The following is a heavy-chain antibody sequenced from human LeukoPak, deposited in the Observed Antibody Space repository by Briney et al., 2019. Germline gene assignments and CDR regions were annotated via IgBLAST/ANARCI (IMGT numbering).Heavy chain of an antibody. CDR3: ARATTYYNDNSGYLPSNFDY. V-gene: IGHV4-34*01. D-gene: IGHD3-22*01. J-gene: IGHJ4*02. CDR2: INHSGST. CDR1: GGSFSGYY. Sequence: NPSETLSLTCAVYGGSFSGYYWSWIRQPPGKGLEWIGEINHSGSTNYNPSLKSRVTISVDTSKNQFSLKLSSVTAADTAVYYCARATTYYNDNSGYLPSNFDYWGQGTLVTVSS.